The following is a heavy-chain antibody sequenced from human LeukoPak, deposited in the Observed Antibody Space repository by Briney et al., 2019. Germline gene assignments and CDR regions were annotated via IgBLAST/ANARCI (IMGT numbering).Heavy chain of an antibody. V-gene: IGHV4-39*02. CDR2: IRYSGRT. J-gene: IGHJ4*02. D-gene: IGHD6-25*01. CDR1: GGSISSNTYY. Sequence: SETLSLTCTVSGGSISSNTYYWSWIRQPPGKGLEWIGCIRYSGRTYYKPSLKSRVTLSVDTSKNQLLLNLRSVTAADTAMYYCAREFNGSPDYVGQGTLVSVFS. CDR3: AREFNGSPDY.